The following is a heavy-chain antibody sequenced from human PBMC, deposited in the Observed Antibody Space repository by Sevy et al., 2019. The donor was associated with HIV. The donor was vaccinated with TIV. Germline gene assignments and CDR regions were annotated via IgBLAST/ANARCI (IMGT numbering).Heavy chain of an antibody. Sequence: ASVKVSCKASGYIFTDYYIHWVRQAPGQGLEWMAWINSDSGVTNYAQTFQGEVTVTRDTSLSTAYLELSRLKSNDTAIYYCARLTTKPTSALYGMDVWGQGTTVTVSS. CDR3: ARLTTKPTSALYGMDV. D-gene: IGHD4-17*01. V-gene: IGHV1-2*02. CDR1: GYIFTDYY. J-gene: IGHJ6*02. CDR2: INSDSGVT.